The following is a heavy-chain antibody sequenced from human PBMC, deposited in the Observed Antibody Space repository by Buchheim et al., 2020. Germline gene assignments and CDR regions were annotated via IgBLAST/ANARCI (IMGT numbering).Heavy chain of an antibody. D-gene: IGHD4-17*01. J-gene: IGHJ4*02. CDR2: ISLEGSNK. CDR3: AREFYVDYPATREYFDH. Sequence: QVQPVESGGGVVQPRRSLRLSCAASGFIFSGYAMHWVRQAPGKGLEWVAVISLEGSNKYYPDSVKGRFTISRDNSKNTLYLQVNSLRVEDTAVYYCAREFYVDYPATREYFDHWGQGTL. CDR1: GFIFSGYA. V-gene: IGHV3-30-3*01.